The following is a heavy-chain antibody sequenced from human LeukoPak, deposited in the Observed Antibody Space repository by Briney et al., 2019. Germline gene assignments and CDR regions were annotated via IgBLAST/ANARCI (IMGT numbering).Heavy chain of an antibody. Sequence: PGGSLRLSCVPSGFTASSNYMSWVRQAPGKGLEWVAVIYSGGSTYYADSVKGRFTISRDNSKNTLYLQMNSLRAEDTAVYYCASGSGSYRTPYYYMDVWGTGTTVTVSS. CDR2: IYSGGST. CDR1: GFTASSNY. J-gene: IGHJ6*03. D-gene: IGHD3-10*01. V-gene: IGHV3-53*01. CDR3: ASGSGSYRTPYYYMDV.